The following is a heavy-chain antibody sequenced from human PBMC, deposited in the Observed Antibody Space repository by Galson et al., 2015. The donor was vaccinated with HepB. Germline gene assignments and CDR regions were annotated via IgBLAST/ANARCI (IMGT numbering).Heavy chain of an antibody. CDR2: ISGSGGST. CDR3: ARPPWTGAVAGIGYDY. V-gene: IGHV3-23*01. D-gene: IGHD6-19*01. Sequence: SLRLSCAASGFTFSSYAMSWVRQAPGKGLEWVSAISGSGGSTYYADSVKGRFTISRDNSKNTLYLQMNSLRAEDTAVYYCARPPWTGAVAGIGYDYWGQGTLVTVSS. CDR1: GFTFSSYA. J-gene: IGHJ4*02.